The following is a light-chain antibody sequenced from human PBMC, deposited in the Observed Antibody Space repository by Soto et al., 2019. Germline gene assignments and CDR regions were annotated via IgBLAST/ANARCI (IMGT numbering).Light chain of an antibody. Sequence: QYALTQPASVSGSPGQSIAISCTGTSSDVGGYSYVSWYQQQPGKAPKLVISDVSNRPSGVSDRFSGSKSGNTASLTISGLQTEDEADYYCDSYTTSSTYVFGTGTKLTVL. CDR1: SSDVGGYSY. J-gene: IGLJ1*01. CDR2: DVS. CDR3: DSYTTSSTYV. V-gene: IGLV2-14*01.